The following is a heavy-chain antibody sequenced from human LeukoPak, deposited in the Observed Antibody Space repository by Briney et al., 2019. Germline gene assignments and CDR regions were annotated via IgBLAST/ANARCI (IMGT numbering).Heavy chain of an antibody. D-gene: IGHD2-2*02. CDR1: GGPISSYY. CDR3: ARGTHLGYCSSTSCYTGWYFDL. J-gene: IGHJ2*01. V-gene: IGHV4-59*01. CDR2: IYYSGST. Sequence: SETLSLTCTVSGGPISSYYWSWIRQPPGKGLEWIGYIYYSGSTNYNPSLKSRVTISVDTSKNQFSLKLSSVTAADTAVYYCARGTHLGYCSSTSCYTGWYFDLWGRGTLVTVSS.